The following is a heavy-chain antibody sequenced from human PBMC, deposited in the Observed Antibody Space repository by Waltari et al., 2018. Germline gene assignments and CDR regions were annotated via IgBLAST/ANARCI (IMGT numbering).Heavy chain of an antibody. Sequence: QVQMQESGPGLVKPSETLSLTCTVSGGSISSHYWRWIRQPPGKGLEWIWYIYYSGSTNYNPSLKSRVTISVDTSKNQFSPKLSSVTAADTAVYYCALGEGTAMVDYWGQGTLVTGSS. CDR3: ALGEGTAMVDY. D-gene: IGHD5-18*01. CDR1: GGSISSHY. V-gene: IGHV4-59*11. CDR2: IYYSGST. J-gene: IGHJ4*02.